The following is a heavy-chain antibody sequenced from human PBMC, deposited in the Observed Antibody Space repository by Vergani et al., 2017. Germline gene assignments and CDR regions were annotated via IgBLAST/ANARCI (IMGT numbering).Heavy chain of an antibody. CDR1: GGSITRGSFY. V-gene: IGHV4-61*02. Sequence: QVQLHESGPGLVKPSQTLSLTCTVSGGSITRGSFYWSWIRQPAGKGLESIGRIHSSGTTNYNPSLKSRVTLSVDTSKNQLSLRMTSVTAADTAVYYCARVSWTSELRGVYWFDTWGQGTLVSVSS. J-gene: IGHJ5*02. CDR3: ARVSWTSELRGVYWFDT. D-gene: IGHD3-10*01. CDR2: IHSSGTT.